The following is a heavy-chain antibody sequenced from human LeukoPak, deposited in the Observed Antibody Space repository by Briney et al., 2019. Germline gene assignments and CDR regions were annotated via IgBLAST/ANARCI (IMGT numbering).Heavy chain of an antibody. J-gene: IGHJ4*02. V-gene: IGHV1-8*01. CDR1: GYTFTSYD. CDR2: MNPNSGNT. Sequence: GASVKVSCKASGYTFTSYDINWVRQATGQGLEWMGWMNPNSGNTGYAQKFQGRVTITADKSTSTAYMELSSLRSEDTAVYYCARDSRPWGGSYGPPGYYFDYWGQGTLVTVSS. D-gene: IGHD1-26*01. CDR3: ARDSRPWGGSYGPPGYYFDY.